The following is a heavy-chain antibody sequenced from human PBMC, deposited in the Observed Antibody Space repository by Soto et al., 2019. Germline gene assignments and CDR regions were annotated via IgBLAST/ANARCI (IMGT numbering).Heavy chain of an antibody. J-gene: IGHJ4*02. D-gene: IGHD6-19*01. CDR3: AKRSPGSSGWYYFDY. Sequence: PSETLSLTCTVSGGSISNAAYSWSWIRQPPGKGLEWIGYIYPSGMPFYNPSLRSRVTISIDRSNDQFPLNLKSVTAADTAVYYCAKRSPGSSGWYYFDYWGQGTLVTVSS. V-gene: IGHV4-30-2*01. CDR1: GGSISNAAYS. CDR2: IYPSGMP.